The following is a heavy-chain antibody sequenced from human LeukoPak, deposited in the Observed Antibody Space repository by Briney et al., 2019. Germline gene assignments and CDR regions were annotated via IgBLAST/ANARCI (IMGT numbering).Heavy chain of an antibody. CDR2: ISWDGGST. V-gene: IGHV3-43D*03. D-gene: IGHD3-10*01. J-gene: IGHJ6*02. CDR3: AKDSTIYGSGSYHYYGMDV. Sequence: GGPLRLCCAASGFTFDDYAMHWVRQAPGKGLEWVSLISWDGGSTYYADSVKGRFTISRDNSKSSLYLQMNSLRTEDTALYYCAKDSTIYGSGSYHYYGMDVWGQGTTVTVSS. CDR1: GFTFDDYA.